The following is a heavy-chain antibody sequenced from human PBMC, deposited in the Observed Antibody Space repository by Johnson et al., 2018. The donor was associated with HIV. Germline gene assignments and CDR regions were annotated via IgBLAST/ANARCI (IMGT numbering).Heavy chain of an antibody. CDR3: VTADRGSA. Sequence: VQLVESGGGVVQAGRSLRLSCAASGFTFNSYATHWVRQAPGKGLEWVTFIRYDGSNEYYADSVKGRFTISRDNSKNTLYLQMNSLRDEDTAVYSWVTADRGSAWGQGTTVTVSS. D-gene: IGHD1-26*01. V-gene: IGHV3-33*08. J-gene: IGHJ3*01. CDR2: IRYDGSNE. CDR1: GFTFNSYA.